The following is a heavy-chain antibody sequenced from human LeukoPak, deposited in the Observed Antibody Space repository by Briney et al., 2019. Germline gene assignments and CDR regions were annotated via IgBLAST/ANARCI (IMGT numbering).Heavy chain of an antibody. V-gene: IGHV3-30-3*01. Sequence: GGSLRLSCAAAGFTFSSYAMHWVRQAPGKGLEWVAVISYDGSNKYYADSVKGRFTISRDNSKNTLYLQMNSLRAEDTAVYYCARDLGEYYFDYWGQGTLVTVSS. CDR3: ARDLGEYYFDY. J-gene: IGHJ4*02. CDR1: GFTFSSYA. CDR2: ISYDGSNK. D-gene: IGHD3-10*01.